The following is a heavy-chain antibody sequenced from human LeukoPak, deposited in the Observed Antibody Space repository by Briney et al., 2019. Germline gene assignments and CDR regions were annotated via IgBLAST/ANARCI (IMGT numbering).Heavy chain of an antibody. D-gene: IGHD3-10*01. Sequence: GGSLRLSCAASGFTVSSNYMSWVRQAPGKGLEWVSVIYSGGSTYYADFVKGRFTISRDNSKNTLYLQMNSLRAEDTAVYYCARDAMVRGVVSDYWGQGTLVTVSS. CDR3: ARDAMVRGVVSDY. CDR1: GFTVSSNY. CDR2: IYSGGST. V-gene: IGHV3-53*01. J-gene: IGHJ4*02.